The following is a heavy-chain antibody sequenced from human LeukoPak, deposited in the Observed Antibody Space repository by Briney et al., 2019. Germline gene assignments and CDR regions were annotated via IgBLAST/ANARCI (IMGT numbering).Heavy chain of an antibody. D-gene: IGHD3-10*01. CDR1: GYTFTSYD. Sequence: ASVKVSCKASGYTFTSYDINWVRQATGQGLEWMGWMNPNSGNTGYAQKFQGRVTMTRNTSISTAYMELSSLRSEDSAVYYCARSPFRSEGFGELLSPFDYWGQGTLVTVSS. CDR2: MNPNSGNT. J-gene: IGHJ4*02. V-gene: IGHV1-8*02. CDR3: ARSPFRSEGFGELLSPFDY.